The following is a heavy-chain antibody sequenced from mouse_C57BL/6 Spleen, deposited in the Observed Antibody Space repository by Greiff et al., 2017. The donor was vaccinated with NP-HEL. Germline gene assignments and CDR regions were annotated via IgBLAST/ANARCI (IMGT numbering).Heavy chain of an antibody. CDR1: GFSLTSYA. D-gene: IGHD2-3*01. Sequence: QVQLQQSGPGLVAPSQSLSITCTVSGFSLTSYAISWVRQPPGKGLEWLGVIWTGGGTNYNSALKSRLSISKDNSKSQVFLKMNSLQTDDTARYYCAREIPDGYYEVGAMDYWGQGTSVTVSS. V-gene: IGHV2-9-1*01. CDR2: IWTGGGT. J-gene: IGHJ4*01. CDR3: AREIPDGYYEVGAMDY.